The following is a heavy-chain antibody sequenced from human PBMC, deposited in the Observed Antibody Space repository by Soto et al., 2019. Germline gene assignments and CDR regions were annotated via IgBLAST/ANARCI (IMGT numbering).Heavy chain of an antibody. V-gene: IGHV4-31*03. CDR2: ISYGGST. D-gene: IGHD5-18*01. CDR3: SRGILV. J-gene: IGHJ4*02. Sequence: QVQLQESGPGLVKPSQTLSLTCTVSGGSINSGGYCWSLIRQHPGKGLDWIGCISYGGSTSYNPSLKSRVTISVDTSKNQLSLKLTSVTAADTAVYYCSRGILVWGQGALITVSS. CDR1: GGSINSGGYC.